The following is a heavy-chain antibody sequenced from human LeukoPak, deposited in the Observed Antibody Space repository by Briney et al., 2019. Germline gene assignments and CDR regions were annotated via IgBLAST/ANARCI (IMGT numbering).Heavy chain of an antibody. V-gene: IGHV4-31*03. Sequence: PSHTLTLTCTVSVGSISSGGYHGTWIPQHPGEGLEWIEHIYGSGRTFYKSSLKSRVTMSVDTSKNQFSLRLSSVTAADTAVYYCARVDDFWSGYSTSYGMDVWGQGTTVTVSS. CDR2: IYGSGRT. D-gene: IGHD3-3*01. CDR3: ARVDDFWSGYSTSYGMDV. J-gene: IGHJ6*02. CDR1: VGSISSGGYH.